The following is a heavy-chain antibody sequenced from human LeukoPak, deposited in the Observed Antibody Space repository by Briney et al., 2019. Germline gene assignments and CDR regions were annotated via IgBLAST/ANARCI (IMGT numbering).Heavy chain of an antibody. Sequence: GASLRLSCAASGFTFSSYAMSWVHQAPAKGLDWVSAISGSGGSTYYADSVKGRFTISRDNSKNTLYLQMNSLRAEDTAVYYCAKDTGYYDSSGYYHHYWGQGTLVTVSS. J-gene: IGHJ4*02. D-gene: IGHD3-22*01. CDR2: ISGSGGST. CDR1: GFTFSSYA. CDR3: AKDTGYYDSSGYYHHY. V-gene: IGHV3-23*01.